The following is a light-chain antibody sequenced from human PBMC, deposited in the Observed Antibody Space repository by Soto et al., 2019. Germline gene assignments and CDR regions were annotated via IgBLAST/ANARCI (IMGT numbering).Light chain of an antibody. Sequence: EIVLTQSPGTPSLSPGGRATPSCRASQSVSSSYLAWYQQKPGQAPRLLINGTSSRATGIPDRFSGSGSEIDFTLTISSLEPEDFAVFYCQQYGSFPITFGQGTRLEIK. V-gene: IGKV3-20*01. CDR3: QQYGSFPIT. CDR1: QSVSSSY. J-gene: IGKJ5*01. CDR2: GTS.